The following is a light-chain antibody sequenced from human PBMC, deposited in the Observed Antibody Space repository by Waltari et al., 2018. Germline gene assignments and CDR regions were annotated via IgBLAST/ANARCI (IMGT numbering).Light chain of an antibody. CDR3: ETWDSSLSAGV. Sequence: QSVLTQPPSVSAAPGQKVTMSCSGSSSNIGNNDVSWYQQLPGIAPKLLIYENNNRPPGIPDRFSGSKSGTSATLGITGLQTGDEAEYYCETWDSSLSAGVFGGGTKLTVL. J-gene: IGLJ2*01. V-gene: IGLV1-51*02. CDR2: ENN. CDR1: SSNIGNND.